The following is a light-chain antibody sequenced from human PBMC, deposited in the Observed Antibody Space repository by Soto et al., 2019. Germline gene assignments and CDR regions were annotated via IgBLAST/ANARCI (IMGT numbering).Light chain of an antibody. CDR1: QSVSTS. CDR3: QQYNNWPRT. V-gene: IGKV3-11*01. CDR2: DAS. Sequence: ETVLAQAPATLSLSPRAIATLSGRASQSVSTSLDWYQPKPGQAPRLLIYDASNRVTGIPARFSGSGSGTEFTLTISSLQSEDFAVYYCQQYNNWPRTFGQGTKVDIK. J-gene: IGKJ1*01.